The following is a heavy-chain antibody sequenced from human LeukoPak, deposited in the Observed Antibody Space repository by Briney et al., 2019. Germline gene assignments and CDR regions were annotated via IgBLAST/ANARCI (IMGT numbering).Heavy chain of an antibody. Sequence: ASVKVSCKASGYTFTSYDINWVRQATGQGLEWMGWMNPNSGNTGYAQKFQGRVTMTRNTSISSAYMELSSLRSEDTAVYYCASVRFVLRITNWFDPWGQGTLVTVSS. CDR1: GYTFTSYD. D-gene: IGHD3-16*01. CDR3: ASVRFVLRITNWFDP. CDR2: MNPNSGNT. V-gene: IGHV1-8*01. J-gene: IGHJ5*02.